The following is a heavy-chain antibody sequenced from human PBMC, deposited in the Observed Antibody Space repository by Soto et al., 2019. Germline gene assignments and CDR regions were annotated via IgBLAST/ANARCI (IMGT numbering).Heavy chain of an antibody. J-gene: IGHJ5*02. CDR3: ARGVGRFLERSDNNWFDP. CDR1: RFTFSSYG. Sequence: GGSLRLSCAASRFTFSSYGMNWVRQAPGKGLEWVALIWYDGRNKYYADSVKGRFTISRDNSKNTLYLQMNSLRVEDTAVYYCARGVGRFLERSDNNWFDPWGQGTLVTVSS. CDR2: IWYDGRNK. V-gene: IGHV3-33*01. D-gene: IGHD3-3*01.